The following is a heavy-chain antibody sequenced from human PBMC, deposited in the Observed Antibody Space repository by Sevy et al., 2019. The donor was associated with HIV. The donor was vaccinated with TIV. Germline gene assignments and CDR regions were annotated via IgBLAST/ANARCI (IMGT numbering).Heavy chain of an antibody. V-gene: IGHV3-30-3*01. CDR1: GFTFSSYA. J-gene: IGHJ4*02. CDR3: ARGFLDSSGSYYFDY. Sequence: GGSLRLSCAASGFTFSSYAMHWVRQAPGKGLEWVAVISYDGSNKYYADSVNGRFTISRDNSKNTLYLQMNSLRAEDTAVYYCARGFLDSSGSYYFDYWGQGTLVTVSS. D-gene: IGHD3-22*01. CDR2: ISYDGSNK.